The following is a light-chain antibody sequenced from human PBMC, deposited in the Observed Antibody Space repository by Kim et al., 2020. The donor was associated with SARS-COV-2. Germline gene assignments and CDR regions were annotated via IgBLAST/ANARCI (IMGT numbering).Light chain of an antibody. CDR3: QQYYSNFYS. J-gene: IGKJ2*03. V-gene: IGKV4-1*01. Sequence: RATINCKSSQSLLWSSNNRNYLAWYQQKPGQPPKLLIYWASTRESGVPDRFSGSGSETDFTLTISSLQAEDVAVYYCQQYYSNFYSFGQGTKLEI. CDR1: QSLLWSSNNRNY. CDR2: WAS.